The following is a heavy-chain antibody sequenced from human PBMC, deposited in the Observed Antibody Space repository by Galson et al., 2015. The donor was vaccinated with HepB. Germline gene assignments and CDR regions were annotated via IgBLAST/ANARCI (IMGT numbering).Heavy chain of an antibody. CDR3: AKEGAYGSGSSLSFDY. Sequence: SLRLSCAASGFTFSNYPMNWVRPAPGKGLEWVSAISGSGGSTYYADSVKGRFTISRDNSKNTLYLQMNSLRAEDTAVYYCAKEGAYGSGSSLSFDYWGQGTLVTVSS. CDR1: GFTFSNYP. CDR2: ISGSGGST. J-gene: IGHJ4*02. V-gene: IGHV3-23*01. D-gene: IGHD3-10*01.